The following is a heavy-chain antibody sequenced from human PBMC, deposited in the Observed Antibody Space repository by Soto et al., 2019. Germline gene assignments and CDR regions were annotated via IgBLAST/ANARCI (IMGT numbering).Heavy chain of an antibody. J-gene: IGHJ6*02. Sequence: SETLSLTCTVSGGSISSSSYYWGWIHQPPGKGLEWIGSIYYSGSTYYNPSLKSRVTISVDTSKNQFSLKLSSVTAADTAVYYCARLNRDGPKYDNYYYYYGMDVWGQGTTVTVSS. D-gene: IGHD1-1*01. CDR2: IYYSGST. CDR1: GGSISSSSYY. CDR3: ARLNRDGPKYDNYYYYYGMDV. V-gene: IGHV4-39*01.